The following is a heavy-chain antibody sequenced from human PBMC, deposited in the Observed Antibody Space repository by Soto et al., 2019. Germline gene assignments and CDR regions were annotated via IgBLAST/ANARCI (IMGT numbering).Heavy chain of an antibody. D-gene: IGHD3-9*01. CDR1: GFNFSIYW. CDR2: ISSDGKNT. CDR3: ERTLLTRSKWWFDP. Sequence: EVRLVESGGGLFQPGGTLRLSCVSSGFNFSIYWMHWVRQAPGQGVVWVSRISSDGKNTMFTDSVKGRSTVSRDNAKNTLNHEINRLRCDDTAVYDCERTLLTRSKWWFDPWGQCTLVAASS. J-gene: IGHJ5*02. V-gene: IGHV3-74*03.